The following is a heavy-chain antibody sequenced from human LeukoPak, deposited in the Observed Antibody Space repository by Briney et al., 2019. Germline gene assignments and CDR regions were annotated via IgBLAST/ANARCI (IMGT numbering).Heavy chain of an antibody. CDR1: GGSISSYY. V-gene: IGHV4-4*09. CDR2: IYTSGST. Sequence: SETLSLTCTVSGGSISSYYWSWIRQPPGKGLEWIGYIYTSGSTNYNPSLKSRVTISVDTSKNQFSLKLSSVTAADTAVYYCARRTGRDHYYYMDVWGKGTTVTVSS. CDR3: ARRTGRDHYYYMDV. D-gene: IGHD3-10*01. J-gene: IGHJ6*03.